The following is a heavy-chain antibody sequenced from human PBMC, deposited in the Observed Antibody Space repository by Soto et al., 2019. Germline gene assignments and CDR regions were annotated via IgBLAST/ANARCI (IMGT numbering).Heavy chain of an antibody. CDR1: GFTFSSYS. V-gene: IGHV3-21*01. D-gene: IGHD4-17*01. CDR3: ARDLFVRVSGMQGALRVESDYGDSNWFDP. CDR2: ISSSSSYI. J-gene: IGHJ5*02. Sequence: EVQLVESGGGLVKPGGSLRLSCAASGFTFSSYSMNWVRQAPGKGLEWVSSISSSSSYIYYADSVKGRFTISRDNAKNSLYRQMNSLRAEDTAVYYWARDLFVRVSGMQGALRVESDYGDSNWFDPWGQGTLVTVSS.